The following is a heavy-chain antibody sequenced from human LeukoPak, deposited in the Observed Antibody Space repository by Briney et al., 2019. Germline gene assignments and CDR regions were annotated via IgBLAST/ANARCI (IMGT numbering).Heavy chain of an antibody. CDR3: ARDNRPFDY. CDR2: ISSTSSYT. Sequence: RAGGSLRLSCAASGFTFGDYYMSWIRQAPGKGLEWVSYISSTSSYTNYADSVMGRFTISRDYAKNSLYVQMNSLRAEDTAGYYCARDNRPFDYWGQGTLVTVSS. V-gene: IGHV3-11*06. J-gene: IGHJ4*02. CDR1: GFTFGDYY.